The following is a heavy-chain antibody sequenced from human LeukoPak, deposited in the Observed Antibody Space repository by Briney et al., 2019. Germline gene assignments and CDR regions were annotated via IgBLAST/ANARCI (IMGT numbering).Heavy chain of an antibody. J-gene: IGHJ6*02. CDR2: INHSGST. V-gene: IGHV4-34*01. CDR3: ARGRSKYYGMDV. D-gene: IGHD6-13*01. CDR1: GGSFSGYY. Sequence: SQTLSLTCAVYGGSFSGYYWSWIRQPPGKGLEWIGEINHSGSTNYNPSLKSRVTISVDTSKNQFSLKLSSVTAADTAVYYCARGRSKYYGMDVWGQGTTVTVSS.